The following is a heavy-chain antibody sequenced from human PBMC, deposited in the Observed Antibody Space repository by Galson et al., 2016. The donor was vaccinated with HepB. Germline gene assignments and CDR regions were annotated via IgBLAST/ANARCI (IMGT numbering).Heavy chain of an antibody. V-gene: IGHV3-9*01. Sequence: SLRLSCAASGFTFDDYAMHWVRQAPGKGLEWVSGISLNSGSIGYADSVKGRFTISRDNAKNSLYLQMNSLRAEDTALYYCARDDDYVWGTYRYTRTVPQYYFDYWGQGTLVTVSS. CDR2: ISLNSGSI. CDR3: ARDDDYVWGTYRYTRTVPQYYFDY. J-gene: IGHJ4*02. CDR1: GFTFDDYA. D-gene: IGHD3-16*02.